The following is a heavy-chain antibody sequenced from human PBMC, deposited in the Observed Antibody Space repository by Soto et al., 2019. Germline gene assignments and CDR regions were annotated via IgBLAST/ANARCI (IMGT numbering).Heavy chain of an antibody. Sequence: GGSLGLSCSAPEFTFSRYAMHWVRQAPGKGLEYVSSISTNGGSTHYADSVKGRFTISRDNSKNTQYLQMSSLRADDTAVYYCVKGEYYYDSSGYYPFDYWGQGTLVTVSS. V-gene: IGHV3-64D*06. D-gene: IGHD3-22*01. CDR3: VKGEYYYDSSGYYPFDY. CDR2: ISTNGGST. CDR1: EFTFSRYA. J-gene: IGHJ4*02.